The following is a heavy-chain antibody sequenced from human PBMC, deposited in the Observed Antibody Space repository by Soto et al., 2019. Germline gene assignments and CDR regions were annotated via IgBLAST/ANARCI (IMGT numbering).Heavy chain of an antibody. J-gene: IGHJ2*01. CDR3: AKEPVGPDWYFDL. V-gene: IGHV3-23*01. CDR1: GFTFRSYA. Sequence: DVQLLESGGGLVQPGGSLRLSCAASGFTFRSYAMSWVRQAPGKGLEWVSGISGSGISTHYADSVKGRFTVSRDNSKNPLDLQMNSLRAEDTAVYNCAKEPVGPDWYFDLWGRGTLVTVSS. CDR2: ISGSGIST.